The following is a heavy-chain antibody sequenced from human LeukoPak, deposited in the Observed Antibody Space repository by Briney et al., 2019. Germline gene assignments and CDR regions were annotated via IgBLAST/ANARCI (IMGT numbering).Heavy chain of an antibody. J-gene: IGHJ4*02. CDR1: GFTFSSYA. CDR3: ARDLATNCSSTSCYAESEGPFDY. D-gene: IGHD2-2*01. V-gene: IGHV3-30*04. Sequence: GGSLRLSCAASGFTFSSYAMHWVRQAPGKGLEWVAVISYDGSNKYYADSVKGRFTISRDNAKNSLYLQMNSLRAEDTAVYYCARDLATNCSSTSCYAESEGPFDYWGQGTLVTVSS. CDR2: ISYDGSNK.